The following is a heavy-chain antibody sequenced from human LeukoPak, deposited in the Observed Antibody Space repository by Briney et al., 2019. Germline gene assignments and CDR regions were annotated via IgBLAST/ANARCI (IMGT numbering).Heavy chain of an antibody. Sequence: GASVKVSCKASGYTFTSYGISWVRQAPGQGLEWMGWISAYNGNTNYAQKLQGRVTMTTDTSTSTAYMELRSLRSDDTAVYYCARALYCSSTSCYRAGGLSYYYYMDVWGKGTTVTISS. D-gene: IGHD2-2*01. CDR2: ISAYNGNT. J-gene: IGHJ6*03. CDR3: ARALYCSSTSCYRAGGLSYYYYMDV. CDR1: GYTFTSYG. V-gene: IGHV1-18*01.